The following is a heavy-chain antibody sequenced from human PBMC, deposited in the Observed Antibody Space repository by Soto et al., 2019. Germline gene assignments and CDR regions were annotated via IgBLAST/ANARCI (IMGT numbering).Heavy chain of an antibody. V-gene: IGHV3-9*01. Sequence: GGSLRLSCAASGFTFDDYAMHWVRQAPGKGLEWVSGISWNSGSIGYADSVKGRFTISRDNAKNSLYLQMNSLRAEDTALYYCAKDKVVVVAARYDAFDIWGQGTMVTVSS. CDR3: AKDKVVVVAARYDAFDI. CDR1: GFTFDDYA. D-gene: IGHD2-15*01. CDR2: ISWNSGSI. J-gene: IGHJ3*02.